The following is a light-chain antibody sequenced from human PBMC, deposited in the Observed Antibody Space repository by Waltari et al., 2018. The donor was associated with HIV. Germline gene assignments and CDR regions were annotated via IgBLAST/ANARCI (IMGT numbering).Light chain of an antibody. CDR3: CSYAGSSYV. J-gene: IGLJ1*01. CDR2: DVS. Sequence: QSALTQPRSVSGSPGQSVTISCTGTSSDVGGYNYVSWYQQHPGKVPKLMIYDVSQRPSGVPDRFSGSKSGNTASLTSSGLQAEDEADYYCCSYAGSSYVFGTGTKVTVL. V-gene: IGLV2-11*01. CDR1: SSDVGGYNY.